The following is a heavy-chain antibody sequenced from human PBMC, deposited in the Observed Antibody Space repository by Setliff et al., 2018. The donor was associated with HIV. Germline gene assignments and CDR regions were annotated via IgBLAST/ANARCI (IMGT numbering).Heavy chain of an antibody. CDR3: ARFLLLHKNAFDI. V-gene: IGHV4-59*01. J-gene: IGHJ3*02. CDR2: IYYSGSP. D-gene: IGHD2-15*01. Sequence: SETLSLTCTVSGGSISSNYWSWMRQPPGKGLEWIGHIYYSGSPNYNPSLKSRVTISVDTSRNQFSLNLSSVTAVDTAVYYCARFLLLHKNAFDIWGQGTMVTVSS. CDR1: GGSISSNY.